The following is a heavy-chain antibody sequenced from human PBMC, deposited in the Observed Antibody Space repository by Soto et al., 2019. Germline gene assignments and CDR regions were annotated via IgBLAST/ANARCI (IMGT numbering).Heavy chain of an antibody. CDR3: ARVHTVTTYFDV. CDR2: MNPNSGNT. D-gene: IGHD4-17*01. J-gene: IGHJ2*01. CDR1: GYTFTSYY. Sequence: QVQLVQSGAEVKKPGASVKVSCKASGYTFTSYYINWVRQATGQGLEWMGWMNPNSGNTGSAQRFQGRLTMTRNTSINTAYMELTSLTSEDAAVYFCARVHTVTTYFDVWGRGTLVTVSS. V-gene: IGHV1-8*01.